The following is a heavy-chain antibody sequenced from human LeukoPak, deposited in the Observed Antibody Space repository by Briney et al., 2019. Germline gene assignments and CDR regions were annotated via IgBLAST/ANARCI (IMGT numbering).Heavy chain of an antibody. J-gene: IGHJ4*02. Sequence: ASVRVSCKASGYTFTSYGISWVRQAPGQGLEWMGWISAYNGNTNYAQKLQGRVTMTTDTSTSTAYMELRSLRSDDTAVYYCARDRDYGGNLSDSFHYWGQGTLVTVSS. V-gene: IGHV1-18*01. D-gene: IGHD4-23*01. CDR2: ISAYNGNT. CDR1: GYTFTSYG. CDR3: ARDRDYGGNLSDSFHY.